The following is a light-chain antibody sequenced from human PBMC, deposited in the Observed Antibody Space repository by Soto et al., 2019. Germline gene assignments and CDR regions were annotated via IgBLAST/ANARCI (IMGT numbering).Light chain of an antibody. CDR1: QSISSW. CDR3: QQYNSYSPT. V-gene: IGKV1-5*01. CDR2: DVS. Sequence: DIQMTQSPSTLSASVGDRVTITCRASQSISSWLAWYQQKPGKAPNLLIYDVSVLESGVPSRFSGSGSGTEFTLTISSLQPDDFATYYCQQYNSYSPTFGQGTKLEI. J-gene: IGKJ2*01.